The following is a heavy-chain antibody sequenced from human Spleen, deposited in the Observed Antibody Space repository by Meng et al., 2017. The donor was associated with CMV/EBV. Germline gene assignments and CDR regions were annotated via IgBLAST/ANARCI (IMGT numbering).Heavy chain of an antibody. J-gene: IGHJ6*02. CDR3: AREREYCSSTSCSYYYYYGMDV. V-gene: IGHV1-2*02. CDR2: INPNSGGT. CDR1: GGTFSSYA. Sequence: ASVKVSCKASGGTFSSYAISWVRQAPGQGLEWMGWINPNSGGTNYAQKFQGRVTMTRDTSISTAYMELSRLRSDDTAVYYCAREREYCSSTSCSYYYYYGMDVWGQGTTVTVSS. D-gene: IGHD2-2*01.